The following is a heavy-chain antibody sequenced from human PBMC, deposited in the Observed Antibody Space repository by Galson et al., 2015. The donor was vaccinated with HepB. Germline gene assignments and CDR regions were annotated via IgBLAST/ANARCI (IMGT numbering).Heavy chain of an antibody. J-gene: IGHJ4*02. Sequence: SLRLSCAASGFTFSNYGMHWVRQAPGKGLEWVALIWFDGTNEFYAKSVKGRFTISRDNSKNTLYLQMNTLRAEDTAVYYCARTYGDYTLAYLDYWGQGTLVTVSS. CDR1: GFTFSNYG. CDR2: IWFDGTNE. V-gene: IGHV3-33*01. CDR3: ARTYGDYTLAYLDY. D-gene: IGHD4-17*01.